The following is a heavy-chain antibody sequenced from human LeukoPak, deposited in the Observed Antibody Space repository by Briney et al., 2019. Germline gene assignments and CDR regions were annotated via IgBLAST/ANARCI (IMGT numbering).Heavy chain of an antibody. D-gene: IGHD3-3*01. CDR2: INPNSGGT. V-gene: IGHV1-2*02. J-gene: IGHJ4*02. CDR3: ARVTYDFWSGYADY. Sequence: ASVKVSCKASGYTFTGYYMHWVRQAPGQGLEWMGWINPNSGGTNYAQKFQGRVTMTRDTSISTAYMEPSRLRSDDTAVYYCARVTYDFWSGYADYWGQGTLVTVSS. CDR1: GYTFTGYY.